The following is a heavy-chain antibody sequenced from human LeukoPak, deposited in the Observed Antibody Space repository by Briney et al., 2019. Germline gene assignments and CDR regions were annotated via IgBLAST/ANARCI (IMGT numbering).Heavy chain of an antibody. V-gene: IGHV3-23*01. CDR3: AKGEYYYDSSGYYVGLQTYYFDY. D-gene: IGHD3-22*01. CDR1: GFTFSSYG. Sequence: GGTLRLSCAASGFTFSSYGMSWVRQAPGKGLEWVSAIRGSGGSTYYADSVTGRFTISRDNSKNTLFLQMNSLRAEDTAVYYCAKGEYYYDSSGYYVGLQTYYFDYWGHGTLVTVSS. J-gene: IGHJ4*01. CDR2: IRGSGGST.